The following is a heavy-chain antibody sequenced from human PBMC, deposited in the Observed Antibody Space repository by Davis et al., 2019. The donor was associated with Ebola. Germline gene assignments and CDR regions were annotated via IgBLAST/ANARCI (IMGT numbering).Heavy chain of an antibody. V-gene: IGHV3-48*03. J-gene: IGHJ4*02. CDR1: GFTFSSYE. CDR3: ARGGYVDY. CDR2: ISSSGSII. Sequence: GESLKISCAASGFTFSSYEMNWVRQAPGEGLEWVSYISSSGSIIYYADSVKGRFTISRDSAKNSLYLQMNSLRAEDTAVYYCARGGYVDYWGQGTLVTVSS.